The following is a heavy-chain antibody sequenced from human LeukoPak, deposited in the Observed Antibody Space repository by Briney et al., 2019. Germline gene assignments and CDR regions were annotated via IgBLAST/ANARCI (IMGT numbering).Heavy chain of an antibody. D-gene: IGHD1-26*01. V-gene: IGHV4-59*02. J-gene: IGHJ3*01. CDR1: GASVSSRF. CDR2: ISNRGST. CDR3: AKGVSGTYYAFDV. Sequence: KPSETLSLTCGVSGASVSSRFWSWIRQTPGMGLEWIGYISNRGSTDYNPSLKSRVTISVDAAKNEVSLNVRSVSAADTAVYYCAKGVSGTYYAFDVWGQGRTV.